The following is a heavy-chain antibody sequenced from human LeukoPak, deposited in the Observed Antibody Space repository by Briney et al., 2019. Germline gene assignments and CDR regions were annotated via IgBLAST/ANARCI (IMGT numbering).Heavy chain of an antibody. J-gene: IGHJ4*02. V-gene: IGHV4-34*01. Sequence: SETLSLTCAVYGGSFSGYYWSWIRQPPGKGLEWIGEINHSGSTNYNLSLKSRVTISVDTSKNQFSLRLSSVTAADTAVYYCARALPSSSDPFDYWGQGTLVTVSS. CDR3: ARALPSSSDPFDY. D-gene: IGHD6-6*01. CDR1: GGSFSGYY. CDR2: INHSGST.